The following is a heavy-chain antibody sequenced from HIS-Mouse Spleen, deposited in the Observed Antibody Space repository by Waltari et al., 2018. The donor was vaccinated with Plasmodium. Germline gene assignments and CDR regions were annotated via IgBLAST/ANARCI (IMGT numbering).Heavy chain of an antibody. CDR1: GGSFSGYY. Sequence: QVQLQQWGAGLLKPSETLSLTCAVYGGSFSGYYWSWIRQPPGKGLEWIGEINHSGSTNYTPSLKSRVTISVDTSKNQFSLKLSSVTAADTAVYYCARGLRGHYWYFDLWGRGTLVTVS. CDR3: ARGLRGHYWYFDL. CDR2: INHSGST. J-gene: IGHJ2*01. V-gene: IGHV4-34*01. D-gene: IGHD3-10*01.